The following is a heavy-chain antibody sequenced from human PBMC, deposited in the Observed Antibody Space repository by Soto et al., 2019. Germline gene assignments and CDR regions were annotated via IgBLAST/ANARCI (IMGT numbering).Heavy chain of an antibody. CDR2: IYYSENT. D-gene: IGHD3-10*01. J-gene: IGHJ4*02. V-gene: IGHV4-59*01. Sequence: SETLSLTCNVSGGSIRSYYWGWIRQPPGRGLEWIGYIYYSENTNYNPSLKSRVTMAVDTSKNQFSLKLSSVTAADTAVYYCARVVRHIRGVDYEYFCDYWGLGTLVTVSS. CDR3: ARVVRHIRGVDYEYFCDY. CDR1: GGSIRSYY.